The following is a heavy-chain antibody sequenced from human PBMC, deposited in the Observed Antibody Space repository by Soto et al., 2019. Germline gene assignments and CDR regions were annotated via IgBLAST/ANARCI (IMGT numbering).Heavy chain of an antibody. V-gene: IGHV3-33*01. J-gene: IGHJ6*02. CDR3: ARDLGYCGGDCYPDYYYGMDV. D-gene: IGHD2-21*02. CDR1: GFTFSSYG. Sequence: GGSLRLPCAASGFTFSSYGMHWVRQAPGKGLEWAAVIWYDGSNKYYADSVKGRFTIPRDNSKNTLYPQMNSLRAEDTAVYYCARDLGYCGGDCYPDYYYGMDVWGQGTTVTVSS. CDR2: IWYDGSNK.